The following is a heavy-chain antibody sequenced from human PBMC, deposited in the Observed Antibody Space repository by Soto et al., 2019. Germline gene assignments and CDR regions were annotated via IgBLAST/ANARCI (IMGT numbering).Heavy chain of an antibody. V-gene: IGHV1-8*02. J-gene: IGHJ4*02. CDR3: ARLGDTVDY. D-gene: IGHD2-21*01. CDR2: MNPNSGNT. Sequence: ASVKVSCKASGYTFTGYYMHWVRQAPGQGLEWMGWMNPNSGNTGYAQKFQGRVTMTRNTSISTAYMELSSLRSEDTAVYYCARLGDTVDYWGQGTLVTVSS. CDR1: GYTFTGYY.